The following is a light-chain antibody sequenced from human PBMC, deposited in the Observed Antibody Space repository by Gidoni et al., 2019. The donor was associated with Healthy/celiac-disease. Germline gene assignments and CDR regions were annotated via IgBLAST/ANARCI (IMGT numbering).Light chain of an antibody. Sequence: SYVLTHPPSVSVAPGQTARITCGGNNIGSKSVHWYQQKPGQAPVLVVYDDSDRPSGIPERFAGSNSGNTATLTISRVEAGDEADYYWQVGDSSSDHYVFGTGTKVTVL. CDR1: NIGSKS. J-gene: IGLJ1*01. CDR3: QVGDSSSDHYV. V-gene: IGLV3-21*02. CDR2: DDS.